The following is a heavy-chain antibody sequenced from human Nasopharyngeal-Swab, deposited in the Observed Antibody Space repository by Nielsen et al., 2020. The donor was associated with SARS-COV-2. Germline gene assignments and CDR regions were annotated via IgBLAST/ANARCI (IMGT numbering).Heavy chain of an antibody. D-gene: IGHD3-10*01. Sequence: GESLKISCAASGFTFKNYGMSWVRQAPGKGLEWVSHFGSDGVKTFYADSVKGRFTISKDNSKNTLYLQMGSLRADDTAVYYCAKDPPPTYYYGSGSYDYFDYWGQGTLVTVSS. V-gene: IGHV3-23*01. CDR2: FGSDGVKT. CDR1: GFTFKNYG. CDR3: AKDPPPTYYYGSGSYDYFDY. J-gene: IGHJ4*02.